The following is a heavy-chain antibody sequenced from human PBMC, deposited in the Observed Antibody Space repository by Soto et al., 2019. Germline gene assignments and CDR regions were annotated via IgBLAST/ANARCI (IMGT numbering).Heavy chain of an antibody. J-gene: IGHJ5*02. Sequence: ASVTFASKAYAYTFTSEGIIWERQAPGQGRNWTGWRGAENGNIKHAKQLQGRVGLTPATPISRSDTGLGSLRSDETAVYSCARAEWLILFDPWGQGTLVTVSS. CDR2: RGAENGNI. V-gene: IGHV1-18*01. D-gene: IGHD6-19*01. CDR3: ARAEWLILFDP. CDR1: AYTFTSEG.